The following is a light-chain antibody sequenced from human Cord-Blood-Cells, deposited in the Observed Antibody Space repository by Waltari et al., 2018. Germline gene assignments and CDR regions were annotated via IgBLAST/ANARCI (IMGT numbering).Light chain of an antibody. J-gene: IGKJ2*01. CDR1: QSVSRN. Sequence: EIVMTQSPATLSVSPGERASLSCSASQSVSRNLAWYQQKPGQAPRLFTYGVSTRVTGIPARFSGSGYRTEFTLTISSLESEDFAVYYCQQYNNWRQYTFGQGTKLEIK. CDR2: GVS. CDR3: QQYNNWRQYT. V-gene: IGKV3-15*01.